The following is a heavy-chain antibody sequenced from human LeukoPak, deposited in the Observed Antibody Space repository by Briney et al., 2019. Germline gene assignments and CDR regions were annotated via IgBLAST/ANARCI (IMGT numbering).Heavy chain of an antibody. J-gene: IGHJ5*02. CDR3: ARDLYCSSTSCRANNWFDP. CDR1: GGSISIYY. Sequence: SETLSLTCTVSGGSISIYYWSWIRQPAGKGLEWIGRFYTSGSTNYNPSLKSRVTISVDKSKNQFSLKLSSVTAADTAVYYCARDLYCSSTSCRANNWFDPWGQGTLVTVSS. CDR2: FYTSGST. V-gene: IGHV4-4*07. D-gene: IGHD2-2*01.